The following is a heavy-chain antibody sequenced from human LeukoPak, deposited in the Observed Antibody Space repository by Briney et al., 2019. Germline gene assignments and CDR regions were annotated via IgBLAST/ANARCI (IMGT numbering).Heavy chain of an antibody. V-gene: IGHV3-30-3*02. CDR3: AKFGTFFGYLDV. Sequence: GGSLRLSCAASGFTFSSYAMHWVRQAPGKGLEWEAVISYDGSNKYYADSVKGRFTISRDNSKNTLYLQMNSLRAEDTAVYYCAKFGTFFGYLDVWGQGTTVTVSS. J-gene: IGHJ6*02. D-gene: IGHD5-18*01. CDR2: ISYDGSNK. CDR1: GFTFSSYA.